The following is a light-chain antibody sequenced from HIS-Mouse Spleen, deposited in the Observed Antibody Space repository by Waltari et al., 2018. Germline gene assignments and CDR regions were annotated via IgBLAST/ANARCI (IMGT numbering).Light chain of an antibody. CDR3: SSYTSSSTLV. J-gene: IGLJ1*01. Sequence: QSALTQPASVSGSPGPSLTISCTGTSRDVGGYNYVPWYQQHPGKAPKLMIYDVSNRPSGVSNRFSGSKSGNTASLTISGLQAEDEADYYCSSYTSSSTLVFGTGTKVTVL. V-gene: IGLV2-14*03. CDR2: DVS. CDR1: SRDVGGYNY.